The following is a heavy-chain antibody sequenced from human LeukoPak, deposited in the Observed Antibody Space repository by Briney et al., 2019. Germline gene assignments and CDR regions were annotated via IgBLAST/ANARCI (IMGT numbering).Heavy chain of an antibody. V-gene: IGHV3-74*01. Sequence: GGSLRLSCVASGFTFSTHWMHWVRQAPGKGLVWVARIYSDGYSDGSSTIYADSVRGRFTISRDNAKNSLYLQMNSLRAEDTAVYYCARGVPIAVAPFDYWGQGTLVTVSS. D-gene: IGHD6-19*01. CDR3: ARGVPIAVAPFDY. CDR2: IYSDGYSDGSST. J-gene: IGHJ4*02. CDR1: GFTFSTHW.